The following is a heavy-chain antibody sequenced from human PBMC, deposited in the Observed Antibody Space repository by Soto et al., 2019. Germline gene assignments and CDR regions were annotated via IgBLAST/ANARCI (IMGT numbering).Heavy chain of an antibody. CDR2: SIPIFGTA. CDR1: GGTFSSYA. V-gene: IGHV1-69*01. J-gene: IGHJ4*02. Sequence: QVQLVQSGAELKKPGSSVKVSCKASGGTFSSYAISWVRQAPGQGLEWMGGSIPIFGTANYAQKFQGRVTITADESTSTAYMELSRLRSEDTAVYYCARFPTTRSSWYYFDYWGQGTLVTVSS. CDR3: ARFPTTRSSWYYFDY. D-gene: IGHD6-13*01.